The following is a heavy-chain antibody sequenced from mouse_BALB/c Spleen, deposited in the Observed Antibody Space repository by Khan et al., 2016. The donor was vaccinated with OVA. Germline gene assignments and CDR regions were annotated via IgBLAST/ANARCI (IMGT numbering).Heavy chain of an antibody. CDR2: IDPGSGST. D-gene: IGHD1-1*01. CDR3: TRENYYVRSCDTMDY. V-gene: IGHV1S132*01. Sequence: QVQLQQSGDELVKPGASVKLSCKASGYTFTSYWINWVKQRPGQGLEWIGRIDPGSGSTKYNEKFKGKATLTVDPSSSTAYIQLNSLSYEDSAVFFCTRENYYVRSCDTMDYWGQGTSVTVSS. J-gene: IGHJ4*01. CDR1: GYTFTSYW.